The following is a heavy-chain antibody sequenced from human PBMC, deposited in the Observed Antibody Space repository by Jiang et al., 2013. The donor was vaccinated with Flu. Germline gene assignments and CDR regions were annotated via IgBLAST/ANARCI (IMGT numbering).Heavy chain of an antibody. V-gene: IGHV1-3*01. CDR3: ARDVVYSSGWYPGADYYYGMDV. CDR1: GYTFTSYA. CDR2: INAGNGNT. D-gene: IGHD6-19*01. Sequence: SGAEVKKPGASVKVSCKASGYTFTSYAMHWVRQAPGQRLEWMGWINAGNGNTKYSQKFQGRVTITRDTSASTAYMELSSLRSEDTAVYYCARDVVYSSGWYPGADYYYGMDVWGQGTTVTVSS. J-gene: IGHJ6*02.